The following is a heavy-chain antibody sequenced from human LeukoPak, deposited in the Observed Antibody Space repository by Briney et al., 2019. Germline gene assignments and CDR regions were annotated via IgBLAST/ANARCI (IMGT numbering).Heavy chain of an antibody. CDR2: IYYSGST. CDR1: GGSISSYY. D-gene: IGHD3-22*01. J-gene: IGHJ6*02. V-gene: IGHV4-59*01. CDR3: ARDRLTYYYDSSGYGMDV. Sequence: SETLSLTCTVSGGSISSYYWSWIRQPPGKGLEWIGYIYYSGSTNYNPSLKSRVTISVGTSKNQFSLKLSSVTAADTAVYYCARDRLTYYYDSSGYGMDVWGQGTTVTVSS.